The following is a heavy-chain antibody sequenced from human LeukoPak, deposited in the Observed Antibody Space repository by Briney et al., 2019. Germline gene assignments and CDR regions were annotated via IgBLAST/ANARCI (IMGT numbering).Heavy chain of an antibody. V-gene: IGHV4-4*02. CDR3: ARARGRTAVAGTGAFDI. D-gene: IGHD6-19*01. CDR2: IYYSGST. J-gene: IGHJ3*02. CDR1: GVSISSTNW. Sequence: SGTLSLTCTVSGVSISSTNWWNWVRQPPGKGVEWIGEIYYSGSTNYNPSLKSRVTISLDKSKNQFSLKLSSVTAADTAVYYCARARGRTAVAGTGAFDIWGQGTMVTVSS.